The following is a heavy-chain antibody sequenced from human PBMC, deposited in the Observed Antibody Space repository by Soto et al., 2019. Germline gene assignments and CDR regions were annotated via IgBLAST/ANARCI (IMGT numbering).Heavy chain of an antibody. D-gene: IGHD3-9*01. J-gene: IGHJ6*02. CDR3: ARGLADYDILTGYYGLDGMDV. CDR1: GGSISSGGYY. V-gene: IGHV4-31*03. Sequence: LSLTCTVSGGSISSGGYYWSWIRQHPGKGLEWIGYIYYSGSTYYNPSLKSRVTISVDTSKNQFSLKLSSVTAADTAVYYCARGLADYDILTGYYGLDGMDVWGQGTTVTVSS. CDR2: IYYSGST.